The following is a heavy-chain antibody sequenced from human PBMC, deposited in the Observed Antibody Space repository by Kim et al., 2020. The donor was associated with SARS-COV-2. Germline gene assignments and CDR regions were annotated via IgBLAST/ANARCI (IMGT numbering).Heavy chain of an antibody. CDR2: ITGSGDTT. J-gene: IGHJ4*02. Sequence: GGSLRLSCAASGFTFDNYAMTWVRQAPGKGLEWVSSITGSGDTTIYADSVKGRFTISRDNSDNTLYLQMNSLRADDTAVYYCTKSPSWFVDYWGQGTLVTVSS. V-gene: IGHV3-23*01. CDR1: GFTFDNYA. D-gene: IGHD3-10*01. CDR3: TKSPSWFVDY.